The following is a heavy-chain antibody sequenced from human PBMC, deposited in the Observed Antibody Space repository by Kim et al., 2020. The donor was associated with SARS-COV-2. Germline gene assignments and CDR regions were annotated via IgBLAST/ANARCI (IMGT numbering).Heavy chain of an antibody. Sequence: GESLKISCKGSGYSFTSYWIGWVRQMPGKGLEWMGIIYPGDSDTRYSPSFQGQVTISADKSISTAYLQWSSLKASDTAMYYCARRFSSSWYGGGMDVWGQGTTVTVSS. CDR1: GYSFTSYW. J-gene: IGHJ6*02. V-gene: IGHV5-51*01. CDR2: IYPGDSDT. D-gene: IGHD6-13*01. CDR3: ARRFSSSWYGGGMDV.